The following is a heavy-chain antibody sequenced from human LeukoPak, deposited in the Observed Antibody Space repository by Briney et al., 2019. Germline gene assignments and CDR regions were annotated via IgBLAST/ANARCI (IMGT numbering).Heavy chain of an antibody. V-gene: IGHV3-53*01. CDR1: GFIVSGKY. Sequence: GGSLRLSYAASGFIVSGKYMSWVRQAPGKGLEWVSVIRSGGSTSYADSVKGRFTISRDNSKNTLYLQMNSLRAEDTAVYYCAREGSFDSSGYNDALDIWGQGTMVTVSA. D-gene: IGHD3-22*01. J-gene: IGHJ3*02. CDR3: AREGSFDSSGYNDALDI. CDR2: IRSGGST.